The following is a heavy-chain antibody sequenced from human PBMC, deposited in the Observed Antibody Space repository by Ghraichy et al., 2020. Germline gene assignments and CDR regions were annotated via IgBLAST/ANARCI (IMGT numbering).Heavy chain of an antibody. J-gene: IGHJ6*02. CDR3: ASTPRGLRNRGAQLLSINYYYYGMDV. D-gene: IGHD2-2*01. V-gene: IGHV4-59*01. CDR1: GGSISSYY. Sequence: SETLSLTCTVSGGSISSYYWSWIRQPPGKGLEWIGYIYYSGSTNYNPSLKSRVTISVDTSKNQFSLKLSSVTAADTAVYYCASTPRGLRNRGAQLLSINYYYYGMDVWGQGTTVTVFS. CDR2: IYYSGST.